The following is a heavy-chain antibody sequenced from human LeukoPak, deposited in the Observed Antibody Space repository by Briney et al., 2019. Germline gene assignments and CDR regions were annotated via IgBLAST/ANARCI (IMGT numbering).Heavy chain of an antibody. Sequence: SETLSLTCTVSGGSISSYYWSWIRQPAGKGLEWIGYIYYSGSTYYNPSLKSRVTISVDTSKNQFSLKLSSVTAAGTAVYYCARGGFLEWLLPSERAFDIWGQGTMVTVSS. J-gene: IGHJ3*02. CDR2: IYYSGST. V-gene: IGHV4-59*12. CDR1: GGSISSYY. CDR3: ARGGFLEWLLPSERAFDI. D-gene: IGHD3-3*01.